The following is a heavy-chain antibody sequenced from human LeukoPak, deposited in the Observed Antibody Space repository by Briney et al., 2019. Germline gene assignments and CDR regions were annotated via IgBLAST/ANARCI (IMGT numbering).Heavy chain of an antibody. J-gene: IGHJ4*02. CDR1: GGSISSNY. CDR3: ARLKVDMAREPYYFDY. CDR2: MHYSGSS. D-gene: IGHD3-10*01. V-gene: IGHV4-59*08. Sequence: SETLSLTCTVSGGSISSNYWSWIRQPPGKGLEWIGCMHYSGSSNYNPSLKSRVTISVDTSKNQFSLKLNSVTAADTAVYYCARLKVDMAREPYYFDYWGQGTLVTVSS.